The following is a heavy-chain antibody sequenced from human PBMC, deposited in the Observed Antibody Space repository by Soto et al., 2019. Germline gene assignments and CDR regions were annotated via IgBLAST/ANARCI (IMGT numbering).Heavy chain of an antibody. CDR2: ISNDGSNK. D-gene: IGHD3-9*01. Sequence: SLRLSCAASGFSFSTYGMHWVRQAPGKGLEWVAFISNDGSNKYYADSVKGRFTISRDNSKNTLYLQMNSLRAEDTAVYYCAKERSGYDILTGYYGLGFDYWGQGTLVTVSS. J-gene: IGHJ4*02. CDR1: GFSFSTYG. CDR3: AKERSGYDILTGYYGLGFDY. V-gene: IGHV3-30*18.